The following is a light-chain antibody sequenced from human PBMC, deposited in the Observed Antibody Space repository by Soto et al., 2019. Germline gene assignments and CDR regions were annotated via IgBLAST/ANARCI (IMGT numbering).Light chain of an antibody. J-gene: IGKJ2*01. CDR1: QYISSY. Sequence: EIQLTQSPSSLSASVGDRVTITCRASQYISSYLNWYQRKPGRAPKLLSYAASSLQSGVPSRFSGSGSGTYFALTISSLQPEYFATYYCQESYSTPYTFGQGTKLEI. CDR3: QESYSTPYT. CDR2: AAS. V-gene: IGKV1-39*01.